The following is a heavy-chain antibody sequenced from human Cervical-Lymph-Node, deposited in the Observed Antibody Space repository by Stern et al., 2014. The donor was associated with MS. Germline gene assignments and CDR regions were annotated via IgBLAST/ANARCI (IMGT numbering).Heavy chain of an antibody. CDR2: ISGSAAGSVTRT. J-gene: IGHJ4*02. CDR3: VKLYGSSPPGEDH. Sequence: EVQLVESGGDLVQPGGSLRLSCAASGFTFSSYTMGWVRQAPGKGLEWVSSISGSAAGSVTRTYYIDSVKGRFTISRDNSKNTVYLQMNSLRAEDTAVYYCVKLYGSSPPGEDHWGQGTLVTVSS. V-gene: IGHV3-23*04. CDR1: GFTFSSYT. D-gene: IGHD3-10*01.